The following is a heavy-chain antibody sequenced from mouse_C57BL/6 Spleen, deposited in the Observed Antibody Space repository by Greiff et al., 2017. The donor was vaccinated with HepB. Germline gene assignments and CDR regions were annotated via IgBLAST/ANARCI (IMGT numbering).Heavy chain of an antibody. CDR3: AREGYGNYDYYAMDY. D-gene: IGHD2-1*01. V-gene: IGHV1-55*01. J-gene: IGHJ4*01. CDR1: GYTFTSYW. CDR2: IYPGSGST. Sequence: QVQLQQPGAELVKPGASVKMSCKASGYTFTSYWITWVKQRPGQGLEWIGDIYPGSGSTNYNEKFKSKATLTVDTSSSTAYMQLSSLTSEDSAVYYCAREGYGNYDYYAMDYWGQGTSVTVSS.